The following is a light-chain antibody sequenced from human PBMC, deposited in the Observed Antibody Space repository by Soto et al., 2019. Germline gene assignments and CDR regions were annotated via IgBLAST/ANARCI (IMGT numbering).Light chain of an antibody. Sequence: QSVLTRPASVSGAAGQAITISCTGTSSDIGAYNYVSWYQQHPGKAPKLLIYDVNYRPSGVSNRLSGSKSGNTASLTISGLQAEDEADYYCSSYTSSSTHVFGTGTKVTVL. J-gene: IGLJ1*01. CDR3: SSYTSSSTHV. V-gene: IGLV2-14*01. CDR2: DVN. CDR1: SSDIGAYNY.